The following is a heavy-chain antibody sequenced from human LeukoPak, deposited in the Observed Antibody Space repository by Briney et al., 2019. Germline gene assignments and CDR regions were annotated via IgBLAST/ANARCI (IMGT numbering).Heavy chain of an antibody. Sequence: GGSLRLSCAASGFTFSAYSMNWVRQAPGKGLEWISYIGISSGNTKYADSVKGRFTISGDKAKNSLYLQMNSLRVEDTAVYYCARDYKYVFDNWGQGTLVTVSS. D-gene: IGHD5-24*01. CDR1: GFTFSAYS. CDR2: IGISSGNT. V-gene: IGHV3-48*01. CDR3: ARDYKYVFDN. J-gene: IGHJ4*02.